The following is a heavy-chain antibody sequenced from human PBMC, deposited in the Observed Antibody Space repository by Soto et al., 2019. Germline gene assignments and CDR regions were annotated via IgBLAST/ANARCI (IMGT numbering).Heavy chain of an antibody. V-gene: IGHV3-48*02. Sequence: PGGSLRLSCAASGFSFSLYPMNWLRQAPGKGLEWLSYISPSNTTIYYADSVKGRFTISRDNAKDSLDLQMNGLRDDDTAVYYCARVGRGFCSSARCYSGGFDLWGRGTVVTVSS. D-gene: IGHD2-2*03. J-gene: IGHJ3*01. CDR2: ISPSNTTI. CDR1: GFSFSLYP. CDR3: ARVGRGFCSSARCYSGGFDL.